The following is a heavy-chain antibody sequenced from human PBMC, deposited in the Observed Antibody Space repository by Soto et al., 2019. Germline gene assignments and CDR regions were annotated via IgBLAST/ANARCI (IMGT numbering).Heavy chain of an antibody. CDR2: MNPNSGNT. CDR1: GYTFTSYD. J-gene: IGHJ6*03. V-gene: IGHV1-8*01. Sequence: QVPLVQSGAEVKKSGASEKVTCKASGYTFTSYDINWVRQATGQGLEWMGWMNPNSGNTGYAQKFQGRVTMTRNTSISTAYMELSSLRSEDTAVYYCALTPYYDFWSGYHLRGSGYYYMDVWRKGTTVTVSS. D-gene: IGHD3-3*01. CDR3: ALTPYYDFWSGYHLRGSGYYYMDV.